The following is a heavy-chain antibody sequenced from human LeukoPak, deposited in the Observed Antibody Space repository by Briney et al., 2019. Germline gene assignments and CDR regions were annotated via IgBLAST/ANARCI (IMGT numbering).Heavy chain of an antibody. D-gene: IGHD5-18*01. CDR2: IYPGDSDT. V-gene: IGHV5-51*07. CDR1: GYSFTSYW. J-gene: IGHJ4*02. CDR3: ARSGYSYGYEGLSDY. Sequence: GESLKISCKGSGYSFTSYWIGWVHQMPGKGLEWMGIIYPGDSDTRYSPSFQGQVTISADKSISTAYLQWSSLKASDTAMYYCARSGYSYGYEGLSDYWGQGTLVTVSS.